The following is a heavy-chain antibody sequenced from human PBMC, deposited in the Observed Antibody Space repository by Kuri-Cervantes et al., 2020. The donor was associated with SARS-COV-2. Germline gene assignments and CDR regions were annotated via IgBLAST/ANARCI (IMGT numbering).Heavy chain of an antibody. Sequence: ASVKVSCKASGYTFTSYDINWVRQATGQGLEWMGWMNPNSGNTGYAQKFQGRVTMTRNTSISTAYMELSSLRSEDTAVYYCTSGGYYDSSGYYLGGYWGQGTLVTVSS. CDR2: MNPNSGNT. V-gene: IGHV1-8*01. J-gene: IGHJ4*02. D-gene: IGHD3-22*01. CDR1: GYTFTSYD. CDR3: TSGGYYDSSGYYLGGY.